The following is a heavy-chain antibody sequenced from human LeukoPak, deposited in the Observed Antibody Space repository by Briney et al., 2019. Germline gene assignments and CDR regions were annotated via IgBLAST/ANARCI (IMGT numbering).Heavy chain of an antibody. CDR3: ARDRYCSGGSCVQVSYYFDY. CDR1: GYTFTSYY. Sequence: GASVKVSCKASGYTFTSYYMHWVRQAPGQGLEWMGIINPSGGSTSYAQKFQGRVTMTRDMSTSTVYMELSSLRSEDTAVYYCARDRYCSGGSCVQVSYYFDYWGQGTLVTVSS. V-gene: IGHV1-46*01. D-gene: IGHD2-15*01. CDR2: INPSGGST. J-gene: IGHJ4*02.